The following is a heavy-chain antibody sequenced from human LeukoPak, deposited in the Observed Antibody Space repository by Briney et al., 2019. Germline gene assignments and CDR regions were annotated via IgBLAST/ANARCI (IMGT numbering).Heavy chain of an antibody. CDR3: ARATMVRGVITVYYFDY. V-gene: IGHV4-4*02. CDR1: GGSISSSNW. CDR2: IYHSGST. J-gene: IGHJ4*02. Sequence: PSETLSLTCAVSGGSISSSNWWSWVRQPPGKGLEWIGEIYHSGSTNYNPSLKSRVTISVDKSKNQFSLKLSSVTAADTAVYYCARATMVRGVITVYYFDYWGQGTLVTVSS. D-gene: IGHD3-10*01.